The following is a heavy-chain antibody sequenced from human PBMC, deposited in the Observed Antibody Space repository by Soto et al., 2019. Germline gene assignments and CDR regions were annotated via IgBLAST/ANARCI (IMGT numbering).Heavy chain of an antibody. D-gene: IGHD1-26*01. V-gene: IGHV4-39*01. J-gene: IGHJ6*02. CDR3: ARHVRVGATARGYYGMDV. CDR2: IYYSGST. CDR1: GGSISSSSYY. Sequence: LSLTCTVSGGSISSSSYYWGWIRQPPGKGLEWIGSIYYSGSTYYNPSLKSRVTISVDTSKNQFSLKLSSVTAADTAVYYCARHVRVGATARGYYGMDVWGQGTTVTVS.